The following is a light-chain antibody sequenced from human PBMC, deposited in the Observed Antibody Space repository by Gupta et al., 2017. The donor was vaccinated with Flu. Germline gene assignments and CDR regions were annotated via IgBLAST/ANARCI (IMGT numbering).Light chain of an antibody. CDR2: WAS. CDR1: QGILYSTNNKNS. J-gene: IGKJ1*01. Sequence: DIVMTQSPDSLAVSLGGRATIYCKSSQGILYSTNNKNSLAWYQQKPGQPPKLLINWASIRESGVPDRFSGSGSGTDFTLTISSLQSEDVAVYFCQQYYTTPTFGQGTKVEIK. CDR3: QQYYTTPT. V-gene: IGKV4-1*01.